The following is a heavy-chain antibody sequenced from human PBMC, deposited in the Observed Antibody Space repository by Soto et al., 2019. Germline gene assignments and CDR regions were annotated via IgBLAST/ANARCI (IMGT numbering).Heavy chain of an antibody. Sequence: HPGGSLRLSCAASEFTFSTYAMTWVRQAPGRGLQWVATISDSGDITYYADSVKGRFTISRDNSRNTLYLQMNNLRAEDTALYYCAKPWVPSIKDRPPRFDYWGRGTLVTVS. D-gene: IGHD6-6*01. CDR3: AKPWVPSIKDRPPRFDY. J-gene: IGHJ4*02. V-gene: IGHV3-23*01. CDR1: EFTFSTYA. CDR2: ISDSGDIT.